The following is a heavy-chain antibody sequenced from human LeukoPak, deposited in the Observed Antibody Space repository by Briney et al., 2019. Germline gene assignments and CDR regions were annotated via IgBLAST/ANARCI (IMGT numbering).Heavy chain of an antibody. CDR1: GGSISSGGYY. D-gene: IGHD3-10*01. V-gene: IGHV4-31*03. CDR2: IYYSGST. Sequence: SSETLSLTCTVSGGSISSGGYYWSWIRQHPGKGLEWIGYIYYSGSTYYNPSLKSRVTISVDTSKNQFSLKLSSATAADTAVYYCARDQARITMVRGAAVRYFDYWGQGTLVTVSS. CDR3: ARDQARITMVRGAAVRYFDY. J-gene: IGHJ4*02.